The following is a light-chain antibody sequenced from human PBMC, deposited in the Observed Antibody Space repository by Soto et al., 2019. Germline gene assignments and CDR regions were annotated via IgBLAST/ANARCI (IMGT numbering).Light chain of an antibody. CDR1: SSDVGSYNL. Sequence: QSVLTQPASVSGSPGQSITISCTGTSSDVGSYNLVSWYQQHPGKAPKLMIYEVSKRPSGVSNRFSGSKSGNTASLTISGFQAEDEADYYCCSYAGSSTFSYVFGTGTKVTV. V-gene: IGLV2-23*02. CDR3: CSYAGSSTFSYV. J-gene: IGLJ1*01. CDR2: EVS.